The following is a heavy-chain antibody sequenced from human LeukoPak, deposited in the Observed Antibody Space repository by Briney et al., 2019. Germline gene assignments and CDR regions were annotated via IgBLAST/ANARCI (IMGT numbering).Heavy chain of an antibody. Sequence: GGSLRLSCAASGFTFSSYSMNWVRQAPGKGLEWVSVIYSGGSTYYADSVKGRFTISRDNSKNTLYLQMNSLRAEDTAVHYCARDMRDAAMGSYYYYGMDVWGQGTTVTVSS. J-gene: IGHJ6*02. CDR1: GFTFSSYS. D-gene: IGHD5-18*01. CDR2: IYSGGST. CDR3: ARDMRDAAMGSYYYYGMDV. V-gene: IGHV3-66*01.